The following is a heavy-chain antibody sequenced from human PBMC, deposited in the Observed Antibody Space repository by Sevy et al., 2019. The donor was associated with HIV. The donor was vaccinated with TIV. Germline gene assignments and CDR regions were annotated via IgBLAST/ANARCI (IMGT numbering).Heavy chain of an antibody. CDR1: GYTFTSYG. Sequence: ASVKVSCKASGYTFTSYGISWVRQAPGQGLEGMGWISAYNGNTNYAQRLQGRVTMTTDTSTSTAYMELRSLRSDDTAVYYCAREASPNRGYSYGTTLNYYYYGMDVWGQGTTVTVSS. D-gene: IGHD5-18*01. CDR3: AREASPNRGYSYGTTLNYYYYGMDV. V-gene: IGHV1-18*01. J-gene: IGHJ6*02. CDR2: ISAYNGNT.